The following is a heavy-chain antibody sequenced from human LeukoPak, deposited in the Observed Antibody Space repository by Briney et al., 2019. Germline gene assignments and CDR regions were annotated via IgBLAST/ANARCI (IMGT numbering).Heavy chain of an antibody. Sequence: SETLSLTCTVSGGSVSSGSYYWSWIRQLPGKGLEWIGYIYYSGSTNYNPSLKSRVTISVDTSKNQFSLKLSSVTAADTAVYYCARGGEWFGANWGQGTLVTVSS. CDR2: IYYSGST. D-gene: IGHD3-3*01. J-gene: IGHJ4*02. CDR1: GGSVSSGSYY. V-gene: IGHV4-61*01. CDR3: ARGGEWFGAN.